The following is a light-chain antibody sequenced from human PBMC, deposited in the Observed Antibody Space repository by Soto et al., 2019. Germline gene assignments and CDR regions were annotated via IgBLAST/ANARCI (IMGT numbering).Light chain of an antibody. CDR1: SSNIGAGYD. CDR3: QSCDSSLSGSGV. CDR2: GNI. V-gene: IGLV1-40*01. J-gene: IGLJ1*01. Sequence: QSVLTQPPSVSGAPGQTITISCTGSSSNIGAGYDVHWYQQLPGTAPKLLIYGNIKRPSGVPDRFSGSKSGTSASLAITGLQAEDEAYYYCQSCDSSLSGSGVFGSGTKLTVL.